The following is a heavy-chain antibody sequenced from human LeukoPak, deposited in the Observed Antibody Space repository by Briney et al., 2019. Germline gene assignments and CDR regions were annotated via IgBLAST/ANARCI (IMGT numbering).Heavy chain of an antibody. D-gene: IGHD3-22*01. CDR1: GGSFSGYY. Sequence: SETLSLTCAVYGGSFSGYYWSWIRQPPGKGLEWIGEINHSGSTNYNPSLKSRVTISVDTSKNQFSLKLSSVTAADTAVYYCARLPEDYYDSSGYYPSSDYWGQGTLVTVSS. V-gene: IGHV4-34*01. CDR3: ARLPEDYYDSSGYYPSSDY. CDR2: INHSGST. J-gene: IGHJ4*02.